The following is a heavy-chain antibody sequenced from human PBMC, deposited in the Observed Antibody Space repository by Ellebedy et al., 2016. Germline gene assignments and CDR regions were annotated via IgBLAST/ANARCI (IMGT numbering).Heavy chain of an antibody. D-gene: IGHD3-22*01. CDR2: IYYSGST. Sequence: SETLSLXXTVSNGSISGYYWSWIRQPPEKGLEYVGFIYYSGSTNYNPSLKSRVTISVDTSKNQFSLKLSSVTAADTAVYYCARLSDRGGYYRPNDAFDIWGQGTMVTVSS. V-gene: IGHV4-59*12. J-gene: IGHJ3*02. CDR1: NGSISGYY. CDR3: ARLSDRGGYYRPNDAFDI.